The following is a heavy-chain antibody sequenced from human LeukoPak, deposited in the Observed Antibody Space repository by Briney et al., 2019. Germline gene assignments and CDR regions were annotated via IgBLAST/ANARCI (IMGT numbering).Heavy chain of an antibody. CDR1: GYTFTGYY. J-gene: IGHJ6*03. D-gene: IGHD5-18*01. V-gene: IGHV1-2*02. CDR2: INPNSGGT. Sequence: ASVKVSCKASGYTFTGYYMHWVRQAPGQGLEWMGWINPNSGGTNYAQKFQGRVTMTRDTSISTAYTELSRLRSDDTAVYYCARGGSWIQLKPKGYYYMDVWGKGTTVTVSS. CDR3: ARGGSWIQLKPKGYYYMDV.